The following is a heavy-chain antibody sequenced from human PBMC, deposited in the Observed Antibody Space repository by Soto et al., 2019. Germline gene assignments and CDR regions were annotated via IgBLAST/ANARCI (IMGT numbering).Heavy chain of an antibody. CDR3: TRDPVGGNWFDP. Sequence: QVQLVQSGVEVKKPGASEKVSCKASGYTFTSYGISWVRQAPGQGLEWMGWTNPYNGNTNYAQKLQGRVTMTTDTSTSTAYMELRSLRSDDTAVYYCTRDPVGGNWFDPWGQGTLVTVSS. V-gene: IGHV1-18*01. J-gene: IGHJ5*02. CDR2: TNPYNGNT. CDR1: GYTFTSYG. D-gene: IGHD1-26*01.